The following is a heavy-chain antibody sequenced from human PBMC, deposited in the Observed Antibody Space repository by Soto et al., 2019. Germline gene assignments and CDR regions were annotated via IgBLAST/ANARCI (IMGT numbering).Heavy chain of an antibody. CDR1: GYSISSGYY. Sequence: KPSETLSLTCAVSGYSISSGYYWGFIRQPPGKGLEWIGSIYHSGSTYYNPSLKSRVTISVDTSKNQFSLKLSSVTAADTAVYYCARSFQDYGDYTGDFDYWGQGTLVTVSS. CDR2: IYHSGST. D-gene: IGHD4-17*01. V-gene: IGHV4-38-2*01. CDR3: ARSFQDYGDYTGDFDY. J-gene: IGHJ4*02.